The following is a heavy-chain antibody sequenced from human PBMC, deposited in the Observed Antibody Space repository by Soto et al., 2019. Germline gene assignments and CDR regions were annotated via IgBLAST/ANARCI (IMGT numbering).Heavy chain of an antibody. D-gene: IGHD3-9*01. CDR3: ARSFRRYFDFDS. Sequence: SETLSLTCTVSGGSISSSSYYWGWIRQPPGKGLEWIGSIYYSGSTNYNPSLKSRVTISVDTSKNRFSLKLSSVTAADTAVYYCARSFRRYFDFDSWGQGTLVTVSS. V-gene: IGHV4-39*07. CDR1: GGSISSSSYY. J-gene: IGHJ4*02. CDR2: IYYSGST.